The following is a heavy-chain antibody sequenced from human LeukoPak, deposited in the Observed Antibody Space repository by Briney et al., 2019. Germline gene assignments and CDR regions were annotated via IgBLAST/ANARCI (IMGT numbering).Heavy chain of an antibody. CDR2: IYYSGST. Sequence: SETLSLTCTVSGGSISSYYWSWIRQPPGKGLEWIGYIYYSGSTNYNPSLKSRVTISVDTSKNQFSLKLSSVTAADTAVYYCARVGGSGGDFFDYWGQGTLVTVSS. V-gene: IGHV4-59*01. J-gene: IGHJ4*02. CDR3: ARVGGSGGDFFDY. D-gene: IGHD3-10*01. CDR1: GGSISSYY.